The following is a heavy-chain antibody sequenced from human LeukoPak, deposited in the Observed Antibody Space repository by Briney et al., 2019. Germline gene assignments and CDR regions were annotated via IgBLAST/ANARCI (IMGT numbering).Heavy chain of an antibody. CDR3: ARHGVGDKWSNYYFDY. J-gene: IGHJ4*02. D-gene: IGHD1-1*01. CDR2: INYSGST. Sequence: SETLSLTCTVSGGSISTYYWSWVRQPPGKGLEWIGYINYSGSTNYNPSLKSRVTISLDTSKSQFSLKLSSVTAADTAVYYCARHGVGDKWSNYYFDYWGQGTLVTVSS. V-gene: IGHV4-59*08. CDR1: GGSISTYY.